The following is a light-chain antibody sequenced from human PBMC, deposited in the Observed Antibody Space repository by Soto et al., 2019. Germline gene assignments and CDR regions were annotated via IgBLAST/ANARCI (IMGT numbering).Light chain of an antibody. V-gene: IGKV3-15*01. CDR1: QSVSSN. J-gene: IGKJ3*01. CDR3: QQYNNWPLFT. Sequence: EIVMTQSPAPLSVSPGERATLSCRASQSVSSNLAWYQQKPGQAPRLLIYGASTRATDIPGRFSGRGSGTEFTLTISSLQSEDFAVYYCQQYNNWPLFTFGPGTKVDIK. CDR2: GAS.